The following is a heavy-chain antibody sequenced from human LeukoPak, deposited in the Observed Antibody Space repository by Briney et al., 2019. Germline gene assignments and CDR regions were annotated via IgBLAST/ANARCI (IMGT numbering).Heavy chain of an antibody. Sequence: KPSETLSLTCAVYGGSFSGYYWSWIRQPPGKGLEWIGEINHSGSTNYNPSLKSRVTISVDTSKNQFSLKLSSVTAADTAVYYCARPRYCSSTSCWGRWFDPWGQGTLVTVSS. CDR2: INHSGST. V-gene: IGHV4-34*01. D-gene: IGHD2-2*01. CDR1: GGSFSGYY. J-gene: IGHJ5*02. CDR3: ARPRYCSSTSCWGRWFDP.